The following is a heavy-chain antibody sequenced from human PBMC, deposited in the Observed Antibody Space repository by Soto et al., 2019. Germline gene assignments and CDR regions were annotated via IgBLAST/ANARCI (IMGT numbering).Heavy chain of an antibody. Sequence: QVQLQESGPGLVKPSQTLSLTCTVSGGSISSGDYYWSWIRQPPGKGLEWIGYIYYSGSTYYNPSLKSRVTISVASSKNQFSLKLSSVTAADTAVYYCARVVVVVAVPDYWGQGTLVTVSS. D-gene: IGHD2-15*01. CDR2: IYYSGST. J-gene: IGHJ4*02. V-gene: IGHV4-30-4*01. CDR3: ARVVVVVAVPDY. CDR1: GGSISSGDYY.